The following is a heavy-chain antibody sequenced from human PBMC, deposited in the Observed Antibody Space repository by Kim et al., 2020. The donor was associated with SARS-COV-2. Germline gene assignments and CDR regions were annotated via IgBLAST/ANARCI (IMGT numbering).Heavy chain of an antibody. CDR1: GGSISSYY. V-gene: IGHV4-59*13. CDR2: IYYSGST. J-gene: IGHJ1*01. CDR3: SPAAGPEYFQH. Sequence: SETLSLTCTVSGGSISSYYWSWIRQPPGKGLEWIGYIYYSGSTNYNPSLKSRATISVDTSKNQFSLKLSSVTAAATAVYYCSPAAGPEYFQHWGQGTLVTVSS. D-gene: IGHD6-13*01.